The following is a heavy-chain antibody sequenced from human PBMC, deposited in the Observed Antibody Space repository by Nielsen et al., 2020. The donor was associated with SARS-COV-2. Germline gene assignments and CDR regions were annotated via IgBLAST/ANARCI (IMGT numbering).Heavy chain of an antibody. Sequence: SETLSLTCAVYGGSFSGYYWSWIRQPPGKGLEWIGEINHSGSTNYNPSLKSRVTISVDTSKNQFSLKLSSVTAADTAVYYCARGLGPSDYWGQGTLVTASS. CDR3: ARGLGPSDY. V-gene: IGHV4-34*01. CDR1: GGSFSGYY. J-gene: IGHJ4*02. CDR2: INHSGST. D-gene: IGHD7-27*01.